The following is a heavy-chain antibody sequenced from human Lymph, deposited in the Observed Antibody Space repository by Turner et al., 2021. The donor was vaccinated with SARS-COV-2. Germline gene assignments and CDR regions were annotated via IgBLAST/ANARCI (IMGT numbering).Heavy chain of an antibody. CDR1: GFTFSNYS. J-gene: IGHJ4*02. CDR3: ARDIPTTSDYFDY. Sequence: EVQLVESGGGLVKPGRSMRLSWAASGFTFSNYSMNWVREAPGKWLECISSISSSSSYIYYADSVKGRFTISRDDAKNSLYLQMNSLRAEYTAVYYCARDIPTTSDYFDYWGQGTLVTVSS. CDR2: ISSSSSYI. V-gene: IGHV3-21*01. D-gene: IGHD4-17*01.